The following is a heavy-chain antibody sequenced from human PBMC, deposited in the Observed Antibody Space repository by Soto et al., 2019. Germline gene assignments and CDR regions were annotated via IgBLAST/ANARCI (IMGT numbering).Heavy chain of an antibody. CDR3: ARMFHCSGGTCPFDY. CDR2: IDWDDDK. Sequence: SVPTLVNPTQTLTLTCTFSGFSLSTSGMRVSWIRQPPGEALEWLARIDWDDDKFYNTSLKTRLTISKDSSKNQVVLTLTNMGPVDTATYYCARMFHCSGGTCPFDYWGQGALVTVSS. J-gene: IGHJ4*02. CDR1: GFSLSTSGMR. D-gene: IGHD2-15*01. V-gene: IGHV2-70*04.